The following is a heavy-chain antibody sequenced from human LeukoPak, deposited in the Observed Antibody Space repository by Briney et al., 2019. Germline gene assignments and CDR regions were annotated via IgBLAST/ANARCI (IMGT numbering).Heavy chain of an antibody. CDR3: ARGHHSDYCSGGSCYSSETGSIDY. CDR2: IYSGGST. CDR1: GFTVSSNY. J-gene: IGHJ4*02. V-gene: IGHV3-66*01. Sequence: GGSLRLSCAASGFTVSSNYISWVRQAPGKGLEWVSVIYSGGSTDYADSVKGRFTISRDNSKNTLYLQMNSLRAEDTAVYYCARGHHSDYCSGGSCYSSETGSIDYWGQGTLVTVSS. D-gene: IGHD2-15*01.